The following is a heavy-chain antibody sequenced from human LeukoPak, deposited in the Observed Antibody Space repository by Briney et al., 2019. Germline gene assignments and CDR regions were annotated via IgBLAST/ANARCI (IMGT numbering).Heavy chain of an antibody. J-gene: IGHJ4*02. Sequence: PSETLSLTCTVSGYSISTAYYWSWIRQPPGKGLEWIGTIYHTGTTYYNPSLKSRVTISLDTSKNQFSLRLSSVTAADTAVYYCAWGTGSYSSSADYWGQGTLVTVSS. CDR2: IYHTGTT. D-gene: IGHD6-6*01. V-gene: IGHV4-38-2*02. CDR3: AWGTGSYSSSADY. CDR1: GYSISTAYY.